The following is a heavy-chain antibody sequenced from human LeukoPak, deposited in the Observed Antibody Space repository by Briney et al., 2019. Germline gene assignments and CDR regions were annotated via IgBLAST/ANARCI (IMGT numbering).Heavy chain of an antibody. V-gene: IGHV3-48*01. CDR2: ISVSGTTI. Sequence: GGSPRLSCAASGFTFSDYEMNWVRQAPGKGLEWLSHISVSGTTIHYADSVKGRFTISRDNSKNTLYLQMNSLRAEDTALYFCAKVGGVVIPGSYWGQGTLVTISS. D-gene: IGHD3-3*01. J-gene: IGHJ4*02. CDR3: AKVGGVVIPGSY. CDR1: GFTFSDYE.